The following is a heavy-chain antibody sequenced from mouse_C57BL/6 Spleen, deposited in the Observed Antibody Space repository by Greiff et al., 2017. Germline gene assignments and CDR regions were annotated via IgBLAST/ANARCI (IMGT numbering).Heavy chain of an antibody. D-gene: IGHD1-1*01. CDR2: IDPENGDT. CDR3: TTPTVVPFDY. CDR1: GFNIKDAY. V-gene: IGHV14-4*01. J-gene: IGHJ2*01. Sequence: VQLQQSGAELVRPGASVKLSCTASGFNIKDAYMHWVKQRPEQGLEWIGWIDPENGDTEYASKFQGKATITADTSSNTAYLQLSSLTSEDTAVYYCTTPTVVPFDYWGQGTTLTVSS.